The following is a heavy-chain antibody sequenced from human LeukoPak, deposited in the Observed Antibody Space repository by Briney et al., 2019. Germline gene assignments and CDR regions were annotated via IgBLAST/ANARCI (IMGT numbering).Heavy chain of an antibody. V-gene: IGHV1-18*01. J-gene: IGHJ4*02. D-gene: IGHD6-19*01. CDR3: ARGGVSSGWYGSYFDY. CDR2: ISAYNGNT. Sequence: VASVKVSCKASGHTFTSYGISWVRQAPGQGLEWMGWISAYNGNTNYAQKLQGRVTMTTDTSTSTAYMELRSLRSDDTAVYYCARGGVSSGWYGSYFDYWGQGTLVTVSS. CDR1: GHTFTSYG.